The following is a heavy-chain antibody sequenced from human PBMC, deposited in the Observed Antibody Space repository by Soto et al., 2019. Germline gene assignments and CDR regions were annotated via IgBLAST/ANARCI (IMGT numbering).Heavy chain of an antibody. CDR2: IWYDGSNE. V-gene: IGHV3-33*01. J-gene: IGHJ5*02. CDR1: GFSFSSYG. Sequence: GGSLRLSCAASGFSFSSYGMHWVRQAPGKGLEWVAVIWYDGSNEYYADSVKGRFIISRDNSKNTLYLQMNSLRAEDTAVYYCARNPGLPNWFDPWGQGTLVTVYS. CDR3: ARNPGLPNWFDP.